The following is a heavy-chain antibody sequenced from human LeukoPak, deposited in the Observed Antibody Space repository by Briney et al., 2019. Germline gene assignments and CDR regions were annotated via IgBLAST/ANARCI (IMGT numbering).Heavy chain of an antibody. J-gene: IGHJ4*02. CDR3: ARSTWITMISFDS. Sequence: AGGSLRLSCAASGFTFSDYYMSWVRQAPGKGLEWVSSISDSSTYIYYADSVRGRFTISRDNAKNSLYLQMNSLRAEDTAVYYCARSTWITMISFDSWGQGTLVTVSS. CDR2: ISDSSTYI. D-gene: IGHD3-22*01. CDR1: GFTFSDYY. V-gene: IGHV3-21*01.